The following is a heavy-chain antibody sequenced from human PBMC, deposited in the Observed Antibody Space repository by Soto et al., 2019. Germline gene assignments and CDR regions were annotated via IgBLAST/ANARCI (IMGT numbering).Heavy chain of an antibody. J-gene: IGHJ6*02. Sequence: PSETLSLTCTVSGGSISSGGYYWSRIRQHPGKGLEWIGYIYYSGSTYYNPSLKSRVTISVDTSKNQFSLKLSSVTAADTAVYYCARDPGSSYYYYGMDVWGQGTTVTVSS. V-gene: IGHV4-31*03. CDR3: ARDPGSSYYYYGMDV. CDR1: GGSISSGGYY. CDR2: IYYSGST.